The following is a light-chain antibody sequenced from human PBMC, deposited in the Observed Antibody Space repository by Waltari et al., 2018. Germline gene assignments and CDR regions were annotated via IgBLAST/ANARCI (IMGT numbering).Light chain of an antibody. Sequence: DIQVTQSPSSLSADVGAIVNITCWASQDININLAWYQQKPGRVPKLLIYAASTLQSGVPSRFSGSGSGTDFTLTISSLQPEDFATYYCQKYNNVPQPFGGGTKVEI. V-gene: IGKV1-27*01. CDR1: QDININ. J-gene: IGKJ4*01. CDR3: QKYNNVPQP. CDR2: AAS.